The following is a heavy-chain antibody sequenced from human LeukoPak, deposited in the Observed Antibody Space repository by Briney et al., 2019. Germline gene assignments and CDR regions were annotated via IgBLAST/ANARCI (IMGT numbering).Heavy chain of an antibody. V-gene: IGHV3-66*01. CDR3: ASSGGLGEYYYDSSGYLDY. J-gene: IGHJ4*02. CDR1: GFTVSSNY. D-gene: IGHD3-22*01. Sequence: PGGSLRLSCAASGFTVSSNYMSWVRQAPGKGLEWVSVIYSGGSTYYADSVKGRFTISRDNSKNTLYLQMNSLRAEDTAVYYCASSGGLGEYYYDSSGYLDYWGQGTLVTVSS. CDR2: IYSGGST.